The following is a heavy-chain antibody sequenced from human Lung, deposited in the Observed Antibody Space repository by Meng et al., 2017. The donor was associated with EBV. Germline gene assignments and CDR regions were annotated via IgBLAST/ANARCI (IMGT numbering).Heavy chain of an antibody. CDR2: IDHSGST. D-gene: IGHD1-26*01. CDR3: ALYSGNHQFDY. J-gene: IGHJ4*02. V-gene: IGHV4-34*01. CDR1: GGSFSGYY. Sequence: AQIQQWGAGLLKPSETLSLTCAVYGGSFSGYYWSWIRQPPGKGLEWIGEIDHSGSTNYNPSLKSRVTISEDTSKIQFSLRLTSVTAADTAVYYCALYSGNHQFDYWGQGTLVTVSS.